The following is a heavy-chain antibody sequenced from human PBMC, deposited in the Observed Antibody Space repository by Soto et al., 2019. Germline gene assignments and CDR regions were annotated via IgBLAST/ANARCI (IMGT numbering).Heavy chain of an antibody. D-gene: IGHD5-12*01. CDR1: GFTFSSYA. V-gene: IGHV3-23*01. CDR2: ISGSGGST. Sequence: EVQLLESGGGLVQPGGSLRLSCAASGFTFSSYAMSWVRQAPGKGLEWVSAISGSGGSTYYADSVKGRFTISRDNSKNKLYLQMNSLRAEDTAVYYCAKRGGYDYPTGWYFDYWGQGTLVTVSS. J-gene: IGHJ4*02. CDR3: AKRGGYDYPTGWYFDY.